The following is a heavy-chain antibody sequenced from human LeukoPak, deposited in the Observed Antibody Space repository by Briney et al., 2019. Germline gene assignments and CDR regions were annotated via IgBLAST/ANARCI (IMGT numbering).Heavy chain of an antibody. CDR1: GFTFSSYA. CDR3: ARDGFCGGDCYPNWFDP. V-gene: IGHV3-30*04. D-gene: IGHD2-21*02. J-gene: IGHJ5*02. CDR2: ISYDGSNK. Sequence: GRSLRLSCAASGFTFSSYAMHWVRQAPGKGLEWVAVISYDGSNKYYADSVKGRFTISRDNSKNTLYLQMNSLRAEDTAVYYCARDGFCGGDCYPNWFDPWGQGTLVTVSS.